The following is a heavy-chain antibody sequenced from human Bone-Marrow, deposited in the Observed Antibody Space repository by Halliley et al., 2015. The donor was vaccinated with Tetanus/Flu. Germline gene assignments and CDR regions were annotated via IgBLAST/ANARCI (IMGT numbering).Heavy chain of an antibody. J-gene: IGHJ4*02. CDR1: GFSVGSNY. CDR2: IYSGGST. CDR3: ARHRHSSPYYSLFDS. Sequence: AASGFSVGSNYLSWVRQAPGKGLEWVSVIYSGGSTYYADSVKGRFTISKDTSMNTLYLQMNSLRAEDTAVYYCARHRHSSPYYSLFDSWGQGTLVTVSS. V-gene: IGHV3-53*01. D-gene: IGHD3-22*01.